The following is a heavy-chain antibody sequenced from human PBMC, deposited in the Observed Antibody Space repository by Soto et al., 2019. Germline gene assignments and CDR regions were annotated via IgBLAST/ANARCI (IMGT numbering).Heavy chain of an antibody. CDR1: GRSISSGGYY. D-gene: IGHD5-12*01. Sequence: SDTLSLTCSVSGRSISSGGYYWTWIRQHPGRGLEWIGYIYYSGTTYFNPSLESRVTISVDTSRGQFSLKLSSVTAADTAVYYCARDVSGYARFDSWGQGTPVT. CDR2: IYYSGTT. J-gene: IGHJ4*02. CDR3: ARDVSGYARFDS. V-gene: IGHV4-31*03.